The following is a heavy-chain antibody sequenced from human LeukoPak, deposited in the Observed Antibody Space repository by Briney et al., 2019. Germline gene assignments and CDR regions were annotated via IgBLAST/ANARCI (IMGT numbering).Heavy chain of an antibody. CDR2: ISGGGGST. CDR1: GFTFSSYA. V-gene: IGHV3-23*01. CDR3: AKDHRVGQLLLLP. D-gene: IGHD2-15*01. J-gene: IGHJ5*02. Sequence: GGSLRLSCAASGFTFSSYAMTWVRQAPGMGLEWVSTISGGGGSTYYAASVKGRFTISRDNSKNTLYLQMNNLRAEDTAVYYCAKDHRVGQLLLLPWGQGTLVTVSS.